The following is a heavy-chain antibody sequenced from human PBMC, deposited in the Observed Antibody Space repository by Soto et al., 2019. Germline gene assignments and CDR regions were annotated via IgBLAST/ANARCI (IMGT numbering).Heavy chain of an antibody. Sequence: QVQLQESGPGLVKPSQTLSLTCTVSGGSISSGGYYWSWIRQHPGKGLEWIGYIYYSGSTYYNPYLKSRVTISEDTSKIQFSLMLSSVTAADRAVYYCLRSDTVTTRLGHDAFDIWGQGTMVTVSS. CDR3: LRSDTVTTRLGHDAFDI. D-gene: IGHD4-17*01. CDR1: GGSISSGGYY. CDR2: IYYSGST. V-gene: IGHV4-31*03. J-gene: IGHJ3*02.